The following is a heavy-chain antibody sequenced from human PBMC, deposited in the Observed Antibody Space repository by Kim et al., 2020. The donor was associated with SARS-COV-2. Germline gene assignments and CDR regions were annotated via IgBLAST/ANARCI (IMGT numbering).Heavy chain of an antibody. Sequence: YYADSVKGRFTISRDNAKNSLYLQMNSLRAEDTAVYYCARDPHELRAFDIWGQGTMVTVSS. J-gene: IGHJ3*02. CDR3: ARDPHELRAFDI. V-gene: IGHV3-11*04. D-gene: IGHD3-10*01.